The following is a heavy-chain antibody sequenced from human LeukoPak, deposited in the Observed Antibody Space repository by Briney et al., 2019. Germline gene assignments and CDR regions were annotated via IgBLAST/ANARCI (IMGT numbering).Heavy chain of an antibody. V-gene: IGHV5-51*01. CDR3: ARRNYDILTGYYSVEYYFDY. D-gene: IGHD3-9*01. Sequence: GESLKISCKGSGYSFTSYWIGWVRQMPGKGLEWMGIIYPGDSDTRYSPSFQGQVTISADKSISTAYLQWSSLKASDTAMYYCARRNYDILTGYYSVEYYFDYWGQGTLVTVSS. CDR2: IYPGDSDT. CDR1: GYSFTSYW. J-gene: IGHJ4*02.